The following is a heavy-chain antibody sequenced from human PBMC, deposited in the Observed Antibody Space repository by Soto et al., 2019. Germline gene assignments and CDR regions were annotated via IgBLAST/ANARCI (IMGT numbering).Heavy chain of an antibody. CDR1: GFTFSSYA. CDR2: ISYDGSNK. Sequence: QVQLVESGGGVVQPGRSLRLSCAASGFTFSSYAMHWVRQAPGKGLEWVAVISYDGSNKYYADSVKGRFTISRDNSKNTLYLQMNSLRAEDTAVYYCARELDPNWNYGHGMDVWGQGTPVTVSS. D-gene: IGHD1-7*01. V-gene: IGHV3-30-3*01. CDR3: ARELDPNWNYGHGMDV. J-gene: IGHJ6*02.